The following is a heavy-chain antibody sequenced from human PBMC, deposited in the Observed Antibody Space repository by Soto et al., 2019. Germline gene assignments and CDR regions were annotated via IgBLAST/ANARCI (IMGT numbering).Heavy chain of an antibody. Sequence: QPGRSLRLSCAASGIIFRSYGMHWVLQAPGKGLAWVAVIWYDGSNRHYADSVKGRFTISRDNSKNLGYRRMNSLRVDDTAVYYCARNRSTVSDYCDFWG. CDR2: IWYDGSNR. CDR1: GIIFRSYG. CDR3: ARNRSTVSDYCDF. V-gene: IGHV3-33*01. D-gene: IGHD4-4*01. J-gene: IGHJ4*01.